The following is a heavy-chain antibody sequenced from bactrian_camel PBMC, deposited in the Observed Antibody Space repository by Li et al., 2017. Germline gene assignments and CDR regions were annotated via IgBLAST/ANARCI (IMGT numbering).Heavy chain of an antibody. CDR1: GFTCRYS. D-gene: IGHD5*01. CDR3: QSWGLEQSCSG. CDR2: IDSDGST. Sequence: QLVESGGGSVQAGGSLTLSCAASGFTCRYSMSWVRQAPGKEREGVAAIDSDGSTSYADSVKGRFTLSKDEAKDTVYLQMDNLTPEDTANYTCQSWGLEQSCSGRGQGTQVTVS. V-gene: IGHV3S67*01. J-gene: IGHJ4*01.